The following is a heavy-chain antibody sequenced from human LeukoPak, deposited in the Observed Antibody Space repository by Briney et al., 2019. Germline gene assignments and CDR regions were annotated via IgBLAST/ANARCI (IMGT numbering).Heavy chain of an antibody. D-gene: IGHD3-22*01. J-gene: IGHJ6*03. Sequence: PSETLSLTCTVSGYSISSGYYWGWIRQPPGKGLEWIGSIYHSGSTYYNPSLKSRVTISVDTSKNQFSLKLSSVTAADTAVYYCASSSSGYYRGYYYYYMDVWGKGTTVTVSS. V-gene: IGHV4-38-2*02. CDR3: ASSSSGYYRGYYYYYMDV. CDR1: GYSISSGYY. CDR2: IYHSGST.